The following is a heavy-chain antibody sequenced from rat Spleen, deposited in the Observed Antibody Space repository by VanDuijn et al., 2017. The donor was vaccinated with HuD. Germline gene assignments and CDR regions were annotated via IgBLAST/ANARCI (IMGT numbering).Heavy chain of an antibody. Sequence: EVQLVESGGGLVQPGRSMKLSCAASGFTFSNYGMAWVRQAPKKGLEWVAYISYDGGSTYYRDSVKGRFTISRDNAKSTLYLQMDSLRSEDTATYYCTTWDIADWGQGVMVTVSS. CDR1: GFTFSNYG. J-gene: IGHJ2*01. CDR2: ISYDGGST. D-gene: IGHD1-2*01. CDR3: TTWDIAD. V-gene: IGHV5-20*01.